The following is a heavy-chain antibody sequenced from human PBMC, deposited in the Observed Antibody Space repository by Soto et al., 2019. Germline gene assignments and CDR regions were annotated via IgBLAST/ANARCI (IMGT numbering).Heavy chain of an antibody. CDR2: ITSAGDT. V-gene: IGHV3-13*01. Sequence: EVQLVEFGGGLVHPGGSQRLSCVASGFSFSAFDMHWVRQGAGRGLEWVSSITSAGDTFYTGSAKGRFTISRDNGDNYLYLQMNSLTAGDTAVYYCTRGSPQIGGMDVWGQGTTVTVSS. CDR3: TRGSPQIGGMDV. D-gene: IGHD3-10*01. CDR1: GFSFSAFD. J-gene: IGHJ6*02.